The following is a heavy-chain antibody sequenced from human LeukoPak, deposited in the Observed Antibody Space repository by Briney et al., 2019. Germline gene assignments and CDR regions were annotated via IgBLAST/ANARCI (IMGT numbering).Heavy chain of an antibody. CDR3: ARRVYYDSSGSDAFDI. V-gene: IGHV4-38-2*02. J-gene: IGHJ3*02. Sequence: SETLSLTCTVSGYSISSGYYWGWIRQPPGKGLEWIGSIYHSGSTYYNPSLKSRVTISVDTSKNQFSLKLSSVTAADTAVYYCARRVYYDSSGSDAFDIWGQGTMVTVSS. CDR1: GYSISSGYY. D-gene: IGHD3-22*01. CDR2: IYHSGST.